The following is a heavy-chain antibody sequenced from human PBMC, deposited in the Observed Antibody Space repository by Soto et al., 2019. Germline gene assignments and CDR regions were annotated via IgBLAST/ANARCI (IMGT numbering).Heavy chain of an antibody. CDR1: GFTFSSYG. V-gene: IGHV3-30*18. J-gene: IGHJ6*02. CDR2: ISYDGSNK. D-gene: IGHD7-27*01. CDR3: AKDLLGPGRAYGMDV. Sequence: QVQLVESGGGVVQPGRSLRLSCAASGFTFSSYGMHWVRQAPGKGLEWVAVISYDGSNKYYADSVKGRFTISRDNSKNKLYLQMNSLRAEETAVYYCAKDLLGPGRAYGMDVWGQGTTVTVSS.